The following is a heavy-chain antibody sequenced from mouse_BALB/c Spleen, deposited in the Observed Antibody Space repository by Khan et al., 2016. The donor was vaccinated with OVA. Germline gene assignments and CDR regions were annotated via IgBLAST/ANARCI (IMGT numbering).Heavy chain of an antibody. CDR3: ARYDYDYDGAFAY. Sequence: EVQLQESGPSFVKPSQTLSLTCSVTGDSITSGYLNWIRKFPGNKLEYMGYISYSGSSYYNPSLKSRIFITRDTSKNQYCRQLNSVTTEDAATYYCARYDYDYDGAFAYWGQGTLVTVSA. CDR2: ISYSGSS. V-gene: IGHV3-8*02. J-gene: IGHJ3*01. D-gene: IGHD2-4*01. CDR1: GDSITSGY.